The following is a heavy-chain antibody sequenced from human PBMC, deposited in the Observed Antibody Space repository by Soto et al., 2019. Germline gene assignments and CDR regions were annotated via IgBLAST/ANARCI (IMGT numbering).Heavy chain of an antibody. J-gene: IGHJ1*01. CDR3: ARGPRTQLWLTFAH. CDR1: GYTFSDYY. Sequence: ASVKVSCKASGYTFSDYYLHSVRQAPGQGLEWMGWISPNSGATEYAPKFQGRVTMTTDTSISTAFLKLASLRPDDTAIYYCARGPRTQLWLTFAHWGQGTLVTVSS. V-gene: IGHV1-2*02. CDR2: ISPNSGAT. D-gene: IGHD2-21*01.